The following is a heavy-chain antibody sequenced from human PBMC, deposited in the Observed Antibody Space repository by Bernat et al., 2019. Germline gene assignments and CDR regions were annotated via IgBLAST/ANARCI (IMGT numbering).Heavy chain of an antibody. J-gene: IGHJ4*02. Sequence: QVQLVESGGGVVHPGRSLRLSCAASGFTFSSYGMHWVRQAPGKGLAWVAVIWYDGSNKYYADAVKARLTISRDNSKNTLYRQMNSLMAEDTAEYYCAGDRHCSSTSCYWYFDYWGQGTLVTVSS. CDR1: GFTFSSYG. V-gene: IGHV3-33*01. CDR2: IWYDGSNK. D-gene: IGHD2-2*01. CDR3: AGDRHCSSTSCYWYFDY.